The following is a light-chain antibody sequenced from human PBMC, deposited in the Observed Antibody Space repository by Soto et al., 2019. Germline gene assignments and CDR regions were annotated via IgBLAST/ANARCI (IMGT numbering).Light chain of an antibody. Sequence: DIQITQTPSSLSAYVGDRVTITCRASQSISSYLNWYQHKPGKAPKLLIYAASSLQSGVPSRFSGSGSGTDFTLTISTLQPEDFATYYCHQTFSTRSWTFGQGTRLEIK. CDR3: HQTFSTRSWT. V-gene: IGKV1-39*01. J-gene: IGKJ5*01. CDR1: QSISSY. CDR2: AAS.